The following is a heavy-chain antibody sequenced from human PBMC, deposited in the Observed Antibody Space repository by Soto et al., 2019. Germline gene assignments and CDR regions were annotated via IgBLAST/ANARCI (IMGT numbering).Heavy chain of an antibody. CDR1: GGTFSSYA. D-gene: IGHD3-22*01. V-gene: IGHV1-69*12. CDR3: ASGDYDSSGRSLDY. CDR2: IIPIFGTA. Sequence: QVQLVQSGAEVKKPGSSVKVSCKASGGTFSSYAISWVRQAPGQGLEWMGGIIPIFGTANYAQKFQGRVTITADESTSTAYMELSSLGSKDAAVYYCASGDYDSSGRSLDYWGQGTLVTVSS. J-gene: IGHJ4*02.